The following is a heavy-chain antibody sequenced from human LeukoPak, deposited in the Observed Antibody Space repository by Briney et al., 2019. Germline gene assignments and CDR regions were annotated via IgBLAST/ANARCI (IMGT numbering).Heavy chain of an antibody. CDR1: GFTFSTYW. CDR3: AKDVTLVRGGLFDY. V-gene: IGHV3-7*01. J-gene: IGHJ4*02. D-gene: IGHD3-10*01. CDR2: IKQDGSEK. Sequence: GGPLRLSCAASGFTFSTYWMNWVRQAPGKGLEWVANIKQDGSEKYYVDSVKGRFTISRDNAKNSLYLQMNSLRAEDTAVYYCAKDVTLVRGGLFDYWGQGTLVTVSS.